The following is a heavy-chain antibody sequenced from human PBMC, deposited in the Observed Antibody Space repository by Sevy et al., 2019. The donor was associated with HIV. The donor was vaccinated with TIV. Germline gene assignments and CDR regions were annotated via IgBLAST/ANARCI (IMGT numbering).Heavy chain of an antibody. D-gene: IGHD2-2*01. Sequence: GGSLRLSCSASGFTFSSYAMHWVRQAPGKGLEYVSAISSNGGSTYYADSVKGRCTISRDNSKNTLYLQMSSLRAEDTAVYYCVKELGYCSSTSCLKYYYYYMDVWGKGTTVTVSS. CDR1: GFTFSSYA. J-gene: IGHJ6*03. V-gene: IGHV3-64D*06. CDR2: ISSNGGST. CDR3: VKELGYCSSTSCLKYYYYYMDV.